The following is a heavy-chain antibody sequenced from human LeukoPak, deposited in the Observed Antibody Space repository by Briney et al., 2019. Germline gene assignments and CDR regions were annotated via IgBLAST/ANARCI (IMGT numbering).Heavy chain of an antibody. J-gene: IGHJ4*02. V-gene: IGHV3-53*01. CDR1: GFTVSSNY. D-gene: IGHD3-22*01. CDR2: IYSGGST. CDR3: ARVGERLLYVDY. Sequence: GGSLRLSCAASGFTVSSNYMSWVRQAPGKGLEWVSVIYSGGSTYYADSVKGRFTISRDNSKNTLYLQMNSLRAEDTAVYYCARVGERLLYVDYWGQGTLVTVSS.